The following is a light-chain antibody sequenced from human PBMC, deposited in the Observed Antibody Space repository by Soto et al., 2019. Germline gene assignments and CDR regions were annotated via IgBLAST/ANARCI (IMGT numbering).Light chain of an antibody. J-gene: IGKJ2*03. CDR1: QDITNF. CDR3: QQFDGFPYS. CDR2: YAS. Sequence: DIQLTQSPASLSASLGDRVTMTCRASQDITNFLYWYRQRQGAPPHLVIFYASQLQTGAPSRFSGDGSRPDFYFTIKGLQPEDVSTYYCQQFDGFPYSFGPGT. V-gene: IGKV1-33*01.